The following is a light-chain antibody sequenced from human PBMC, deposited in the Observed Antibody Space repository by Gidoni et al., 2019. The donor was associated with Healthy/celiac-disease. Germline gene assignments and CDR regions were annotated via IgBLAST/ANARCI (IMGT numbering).Light chain of an antibody. CDR3: NSRDSSGNHHVV. CDR1: SLRSYY. J-gene: IGLJ2*01. Sequence: SSELTQDTAVSVALGQTVRITCQGDSLRSYYASWYQQKPGQAPVLVIYGKNNRPSGIPDRFSGSSSGNTASLTITGAQAEDEADYYCNSRDSSGNHHVVFGGGTKLTVL. CDR2: GKN. V-gene: IGLV3-19*01.